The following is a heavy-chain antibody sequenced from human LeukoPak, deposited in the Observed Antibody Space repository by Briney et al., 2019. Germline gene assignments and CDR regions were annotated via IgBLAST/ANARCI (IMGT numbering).Heavy chain of an antibody. V-gene: IGHV4-39*01. D-gene: IGHD3-10*02. CDR3: ARQSFTMSWFDP. J-gene: IGHJ5*02. CDR1: GFTFSDHY. Sequence: GSLRLSCAASGFTFSDHYMDWVRQAPGKGLEWIGSIYYSGSTYYNPSLKSRVTISVDTSKNQFSLKLSSVTAADTAVYYCARQSFTMSWFDPWGQGTLVTVSS. CDR2: IYYSGST.